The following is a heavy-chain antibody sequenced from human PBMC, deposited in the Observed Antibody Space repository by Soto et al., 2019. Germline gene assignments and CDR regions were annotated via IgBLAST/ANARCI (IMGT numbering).Heavy chain of an antibody. J-gene: IGHJ6*02. Sequence: QVQLVESGGGVVQPGRSLRLSCAASGFTFSSYGMHWVRQAPGKGLEWVAVISYDGSNKYYADSVKGRFTISRDNSKNALYLQMNSLRAEDTAVYYCAKAWDIVVVVAENYGMEVWGQGTTVTVSS. CDR2: ISYDGSNK. V-gene: IGHV3-30*18. CDR3: AKAWDIVVVVAENYGMEV. CDR1: GFTFSSYG. D-gene: IGHD2-15*01.